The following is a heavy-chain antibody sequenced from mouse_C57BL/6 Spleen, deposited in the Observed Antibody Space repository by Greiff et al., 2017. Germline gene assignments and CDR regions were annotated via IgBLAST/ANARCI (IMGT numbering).Heavy chain of an antibody. V-gene: IGHV1-82*01. D-gene: IGHD1-1*02. CDR2: IYPGDGDT. J-gene: IGHJ1*03. CDR3: ARFDCDGGSHWYFDV. CDR1: GYAFSGSW. Sequence: QVQLQQSGPELVKPGASVKISCKASGYAFSGSWMNWVKQRPGKGLEWIGRIYPGDGDTNYNGKFKGKATLTADKSSSTAYLQLSSLTSEDSAVYYCARFDCDGGSHWYFDVWGTGTTVTVSS.